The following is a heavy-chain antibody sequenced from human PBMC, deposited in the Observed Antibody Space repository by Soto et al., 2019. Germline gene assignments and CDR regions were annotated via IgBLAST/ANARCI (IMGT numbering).Heavy chain of an antibody. V-gene: IGHV3-15*01. CDR2: IKSKTDGGTT. CDR1: GFTFSNAW. D-gene: IGHD2-15*01. J-gene: IGHJ6*03. Sequence: EVQLVESGGGLEKPGGSLRLSCAASGFTFSNAWMSWVRQAPGKGLEWVGRIKSKTDGGTTDYAAPVKGRFTISRDDSKNTLYLQMNSLKTEDTAVYYRTVLLGYCSGGSCYSDYYYYYMDVWGKGTTVTVSS. CDR3: TVLLGYCSGGSCYSDYYYYYMDV.